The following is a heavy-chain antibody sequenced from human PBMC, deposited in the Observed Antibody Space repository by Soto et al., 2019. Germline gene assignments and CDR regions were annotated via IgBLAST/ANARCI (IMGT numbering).Heavy chain of an antibody. V-gene: IGHV4-4*07. CDR1: GGSITDYS. Sequence: SETLSLTFTVSGGSITDYSWVWIRQHAGKGLEWIGRIFSSRSTNYNPSLKGRITMSLDTAKNQFSLKLNSATATDTAVYFCARDQGVVVTADNWFGPWGQGILVTVSS. CDR3: ARDQGVVVTADNWFGP. CDR2: IFSSRST. J-gene: IGHJ5*02. D-gene: IGHD2-21*02.